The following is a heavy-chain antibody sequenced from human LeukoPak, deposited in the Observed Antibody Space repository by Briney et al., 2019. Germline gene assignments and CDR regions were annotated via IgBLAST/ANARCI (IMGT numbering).Heavy chain of an antibody. CDR3: ARGIVGAYFDY. CDR2: IYPGDSDT. V-gene: IGHV5-51*01. Sequence: GGALKISFKGSGYSFTSYWIGWGRPRPGKGVEWMGIIYPGDSDTRYSPSFQGQVTISADKSISTAYLQWSSLKASDTAMYYCARGIVGAYFDYWGQGTLVTVSS. CDR1: GYSFTSYW. J-gene: IGHJ4*02. D-gene: IGHD1-26*01.